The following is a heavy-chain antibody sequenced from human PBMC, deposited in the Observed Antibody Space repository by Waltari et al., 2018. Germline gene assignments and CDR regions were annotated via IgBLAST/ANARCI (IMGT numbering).Heavy chain of an antibody. Sequence: QVQLVESGGGVVQPGRSLRLSCAASEFTFRSYAMHWVRQAPGKGLEWGAVISYNGRNIYYVDSVKGRFTISRDNSNKTLYLQMNSLRPEDTAVYYCARDYCDRTNCHGMDVWGQGTTVTVSS. CDR2: ISYNGRNI. V-gene: IGHV3-30*04. J-gene: IGHJ6*02. D-gene: IGHD3-22*01. CDR3: ARDYCDRTNCHGMDV. CDR1: EFTFRSYA.